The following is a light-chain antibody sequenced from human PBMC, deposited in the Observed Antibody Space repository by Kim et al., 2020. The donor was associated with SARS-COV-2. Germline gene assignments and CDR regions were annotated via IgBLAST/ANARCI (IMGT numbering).Light chain of an antibody. CDR3: QHYDGYSPT. Sequence: DIQMTQSPSTLSASVGDRVTITCRAGQSISIWLAWYQQKPGKAPKLLIQKASDLESGVPSRFSGSGSGTDFTLTISSLQPDDFATYYCQHYDGYSPTFGQGTKVDIK. CDR1: QSISIW. J-gene: IGKJ1*01. CDR2: KAS. V-gene: IGKV1-5*03.